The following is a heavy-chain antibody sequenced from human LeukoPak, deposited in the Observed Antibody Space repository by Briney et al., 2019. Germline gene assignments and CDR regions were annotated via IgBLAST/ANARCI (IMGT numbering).Heavy chain of an antibody. Sequence: GGSLRLSCAASGFTFSNYAMSWVRQAPGRGLEWVSAISGSGDYTNYADSVKGRFTISRDNSKNTLYLQMNSLRAEDTAVYYCAKDRASGSGSYSSLGFDYWGQGTLVTVSS. CDR3: AKDRASGSGSYSSLGFDY. V-gene: IGHV3-23*01. CDR1: GFTFSNYA. J-gene: IGHJ4*02. CDR2: ISGSGDYT. D-gene: IGHD6-19*01.